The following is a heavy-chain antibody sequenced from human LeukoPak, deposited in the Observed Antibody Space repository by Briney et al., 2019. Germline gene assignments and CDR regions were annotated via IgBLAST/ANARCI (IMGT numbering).Heavy chain of an antibody. J-gene: IGHJ4*02. V-gene: IGHV1-2*02. CDR1: GFTFSSYG. CDR2: INPNSGDT. Sequence: GGSLRLSCAASGFTFSSYGMHWVRQAPGQGLEWMGWINPNSGDTKYSQKFQGRVTMTRDTSISTAYMELSRLRSDDTAVYYCATQRGSYLWGTDFDYWGQGTLVTVSS. CDR3: ATQRGSYLWGTDFDY. D-gene: IGHD3-16*01.